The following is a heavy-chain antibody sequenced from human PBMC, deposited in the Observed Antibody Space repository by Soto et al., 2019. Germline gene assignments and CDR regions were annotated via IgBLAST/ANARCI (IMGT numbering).Heavy chain of an antibody. D-gene: IGHD3-3*01. CDR3: ARETLEWSSYYFDY. J-gene: IGHJ4*02. CDR1: GYPFTGYH. Sequence: XSVKVSCKPSGYPFTGYHVNWVRQAPGQGLERMGWMNPDSGSTDYALKFQGRLTMTRNTSMSTAYLELRSLTSEDTAVYYCARETLEWSSYYFDYWGQGTLVTVSS. CDR2: MNPDSGST. V-gene: IGHV1-8*01.